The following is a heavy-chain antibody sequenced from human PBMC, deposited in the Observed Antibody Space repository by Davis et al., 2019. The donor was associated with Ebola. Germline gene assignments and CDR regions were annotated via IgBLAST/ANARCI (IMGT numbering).Heavy chain of an antibody. CDR2: TYYNSKWYN. CDR1: GDSVSSNSAA. CDR3: ARISWVSRGMDV. Sequence: HPQTPSLPRAISGDSVSSNSAAWNWTRQSPSRGLEWLGRTYYNSKWYNDYAVSVKSRITINPDTSKNQFSLQLNFVTPEDAAVYYCARISWVSRGMDVWGKGTTVTVSS. V-gene: IGHV6-1*01. D-gene: IGHD6-13*01. J-gene: IGHJ6*04.